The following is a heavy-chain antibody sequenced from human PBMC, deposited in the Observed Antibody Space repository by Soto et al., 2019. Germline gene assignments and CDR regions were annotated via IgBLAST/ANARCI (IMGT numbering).Heavy chain of an antibody. J-gene: IGHJ6*02. CDR2: INPNGGGT. D-gene: IGHD6-6*01. CDR3: ARDSENSSYYDGMDV. V-gene: IGHV1-2*02. CDR1: GYTFTGYY. Sequence: ASVKVSCKASGYTFTGYYMHWVRQAPGQGLEWMGWINPNGGGTNYAQKFQGRVTMTRDTSISTAYMELSRLRSDDTAVYYCARDSENSSYYDGMDVWGQGTTVTVSS.